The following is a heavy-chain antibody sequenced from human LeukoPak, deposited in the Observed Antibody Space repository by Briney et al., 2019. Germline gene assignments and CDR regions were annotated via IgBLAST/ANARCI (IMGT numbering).Heavy chain of an antibody. V-gene: IGHV3-30*18. CDR3: ANLPPAGVADIRFDP. D-gene: IGHD2-15*01. CDR2: ISYDGSNK. CDR1: GFTFSSYG. J-gene: IGHJ5*02. Sequence: GGSLRLSCAASGFTFSSYGMHGVRQAPGKGLEWVAVISYDGSNKYYADSVKGRFTISRDNSKNTLYLQMNSLRAEDTAVYYCANLPPAGVADIRFDPWGQGTLVTVSS.